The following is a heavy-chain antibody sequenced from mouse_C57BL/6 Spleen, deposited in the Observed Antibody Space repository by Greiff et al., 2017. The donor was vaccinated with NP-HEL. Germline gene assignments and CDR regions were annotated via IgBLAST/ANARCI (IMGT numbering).Heavy chain of an antibody. CDR2: IDPEDGDT. V-gene: IGHV14-1*01. J-gene: IGHJ3*01. D-gene: IGHD1-1*01. Sequence: EVQLQQSGAELVRPGASVKLSCTASGFNIKDYYMHWVKQRPEQGLEWIGRIDPEDGDTEYAPKFQGKATMTADTSSNPADLQLSSLTSEDTAVYYCTTSVYYYGSSYVGCAYWGQGTLVTVSA. CDR3: TTSVYYYGSSYVGCAY. CDR1: GFNIKDYY.